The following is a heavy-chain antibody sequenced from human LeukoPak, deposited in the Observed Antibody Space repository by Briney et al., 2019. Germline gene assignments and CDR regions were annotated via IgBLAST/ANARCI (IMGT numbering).Heavy chain of an antibody. J-gene: IGHJ4*02. D-gene: IGHD1-26*01. CDR1: GGSISSYY. Sequence: PSETLSLTCTVSGGSISSYYWSWIRQPPGKGLEWIGYIYTSGSTNYNPSLKSRVTISVDTSKNQFSLKLSSVTAADTAVYYCARRRGGSYSRPYYFDYWGQGTLVTVSS. V-gene: IGHV4-4*09. CDR3: ARRRGGSYSRPYYFDY. CDR2: IYTSGST.